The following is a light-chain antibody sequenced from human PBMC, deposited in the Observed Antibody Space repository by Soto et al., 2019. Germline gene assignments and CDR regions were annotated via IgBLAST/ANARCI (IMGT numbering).Light chain of an antibody. CDR3: QQYNDWPLT. CDR2: GAS. CDR1: QSVSRN. V-gene: IGKV3-15*01. J-gene: IGKJ4*01. Sequence: EIVMTQSPATLSVSPGETTTLSCRASQSVSRNLAWYQQKLGQAPRLLIYGASTRATGIPARFSGSGSGTEFTLTISSLQSEDFAVYYCQQYNDWPLTFGGGTKVEIK.